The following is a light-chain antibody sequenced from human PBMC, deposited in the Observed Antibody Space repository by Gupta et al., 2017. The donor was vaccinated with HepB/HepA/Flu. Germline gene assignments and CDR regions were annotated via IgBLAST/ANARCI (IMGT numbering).Light chain of an antibody. CDR2: GAS. V-gene: IGKV3-20*01. Sequence: DIALTQSPGTLSLSPGETATLSCRASQTVTNNYLAWYQQRPGQAPRLLIYGASSRATGIPDRFSGSGSGTDFTLAISRLEPEDFAVYYCQHYVSSPPLTFGGGTKVEIK. J-gene: IGKJ4*01. CDR3: QHYVSSPPLT. CDR1: QTVTNNY.